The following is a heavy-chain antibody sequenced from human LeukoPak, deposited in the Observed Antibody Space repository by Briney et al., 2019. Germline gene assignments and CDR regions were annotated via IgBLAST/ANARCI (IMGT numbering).Heavy chain of an antibody. V-gene: IGHV3-23*01. J-gene: IGHJ4*01. D-gene: IGHD3-10*01. CDR1: GFTFSNYA. Sequence: GGSLRLSCAASGFTFSNYAXXXXXQAPGNGLEXXXVXSGSSSTYYTDSVKGRFTISRDNSKNTLFLQMNSLRADDTAVYYCAKAFYYGSGSYYCSFDYWGQGTLVTVSS. CDR2: XSGSSST. CDR3: AKAFYYGSGSYYCSFDY.